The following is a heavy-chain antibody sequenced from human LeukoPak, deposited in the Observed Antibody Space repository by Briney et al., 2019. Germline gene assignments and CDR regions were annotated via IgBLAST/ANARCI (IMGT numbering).Heavy chain of an antibody. V-gene: IGHV3-7*05. Sequence: GGSLRLSCAASGFTFSSYWMSWVRQAPGKGLEWVANIKEDGSEKYYVDSVKGRFTISRDNAKNSLFLQLDSLRAEDTAVYYCARGKYYFDYWGQGTLVTVSS. J-gene: IGHJ4*02. CDR1: GFTFSSYW. CDR3: ARGKYYFDY. CDR2: IKEDGSEK.